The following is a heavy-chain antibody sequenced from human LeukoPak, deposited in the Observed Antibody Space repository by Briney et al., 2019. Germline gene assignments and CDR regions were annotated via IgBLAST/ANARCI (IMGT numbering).Heavy chain of an antibody. CDR3: ARGIVPAANRFDP. CDR1: GGSISSYY. Sequence: SETLSLTCTVSGGSISSYYWSWIRQPPGKGLEWIGYIYYSGSTNYNPSLKSRVTISVDTSKNQFSLKLSSVTAADTAVYYCARGIVPAANRFDPWGQGTLVTVSS. D-gene: IGHD2-2*01. J-gene: IGHJ5*02. V-gene: IGHV4-59*08. CDR2: IYYSGST.